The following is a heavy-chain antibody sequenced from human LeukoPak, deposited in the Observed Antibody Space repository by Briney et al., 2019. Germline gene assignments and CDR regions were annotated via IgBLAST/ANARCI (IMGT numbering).Heavy chain of an antibody. Sequence: GGSLRLSCAASGFRFSYHDMHSVRQAPGKGLEFVSSIGAAGAHTFYADSVKGRFTISRDNFQSTMYLQMDGLRPEDSAVYYCARELGGTKTGGFDIWGQGTVVTVSS. D-gene: IGHD1-14*01. CDR3: ARELGGTKTGGFDI. V-gene: IGHV3-64*02. CDR1: GFRFSYHD. J-gene: IGHJ3*02. CDR2: IGAAGAHT.